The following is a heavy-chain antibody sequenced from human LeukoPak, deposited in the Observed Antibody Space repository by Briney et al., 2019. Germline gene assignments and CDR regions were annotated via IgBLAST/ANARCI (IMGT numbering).Heavy chain of an antibody. Sequence: GGSLRLSCAVSRFSFSSFNMHWVRQAPGKGLEWVSYISPSSDHIDYADFIKGQFTIPRDNAKNPVYLQMNSLRAEDTAPYYCASPVEVAGRGGFWGQGTLVTVSS. D-gene: IGHD6-19*01. CDR2: ISPSSDHI. J-gene: IGHJ4*02. CDR3: ASPVEVAGRGGF. CDR1: RFSFSSFN. V-gene: IGHV3-48*01.